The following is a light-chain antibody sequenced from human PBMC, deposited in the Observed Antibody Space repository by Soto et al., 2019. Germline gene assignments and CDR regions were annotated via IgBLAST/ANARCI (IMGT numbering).Light chain of an antibody. J-gene: IGKJ5*01. CDR1: QALLHSNGYKY. V-gene: IGKV2-28*01. CDR2: LGS. CDR3: MQALQTPPNT. Sequence: DFVLTHPPLSLPSPPGDPPSISSGPIQALLHSNGYKYLDWNLQKPGQSPQLLIYLGSNRASGVPDRFSGSGSGTDFTLKISRVEAEDVGVYYCMQALQTPPNTFGQGTRLEIK.